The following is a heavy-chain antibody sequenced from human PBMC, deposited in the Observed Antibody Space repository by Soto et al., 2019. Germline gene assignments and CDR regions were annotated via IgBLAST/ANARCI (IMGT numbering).Heavy chain of an antibody. CDR3: ARDLEFRAGNISHLDY. D-gene: IGHD1-1*01. CDR2: IMPIIGTA. J-gene: IGHJ4*02. CDR1: GGTFSSHV. Sequence: QVQLVQSGAEVKKPGSSVKVSCKASGGTFSSHVFNWVRQAPGQGLEWMGGIMPIIGTANYAQKFQGRVTITADESTGTAYLELSSLRSADTAVYYCARDLEFRAGNISHLDYWGQGTLVTVSS. V-gene: IGHV1-69*01.